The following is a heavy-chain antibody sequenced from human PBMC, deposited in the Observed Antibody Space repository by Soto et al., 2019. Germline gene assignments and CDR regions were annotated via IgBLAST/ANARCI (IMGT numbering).Heavy chain of an antibody. CDR3: ARDVREYGDYYYYYYYMDV. D-gene: IGHD4-17*01. V-gene: IGHV1-2*04. CDR1: GYTFTGYY. Sequence: AAVKVSCKASGYTFTGYYMHWVRQAPEQGLEWMGWINPNSGGTNYAQKFQGWVTMTRDTSISTAYMELSRLRSDDTAVYYCARDVREYGDYYYYYYYMDVWGKGTTVTVSS. CDR2: INPNSGGT. J-gene: IGHJ6*03.